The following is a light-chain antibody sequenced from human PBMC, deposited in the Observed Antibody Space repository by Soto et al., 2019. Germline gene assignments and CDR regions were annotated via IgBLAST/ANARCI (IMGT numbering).Light chain of an antibody. CDR2: NAS. Sequence: EIVLTQSPATLSLSPGERAILSCRASQSVSTFLAWFQQKPGQPPRLLIYNASNRTTGIPARFSGSGSGTDFTLTISSLEPEDFAVYYCQQRHNWRDTFGQGTRLENK. CDR3: QQRHNWRDT. CDR1: QSVSTF. V-gene: IGKV3-11*01. J-gene: IGKJ5*01.